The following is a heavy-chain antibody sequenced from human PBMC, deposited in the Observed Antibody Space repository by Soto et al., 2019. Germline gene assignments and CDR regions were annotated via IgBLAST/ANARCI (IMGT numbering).Heavy chain of an antibody. V-gene: IGHV3-30-3*01. Sequence: GGSLRLSCAASGFTFRTYAMHWVRQAPGKGLEWVAFISYDGSNKYYADSVKGRFTISRDNSKNTLYLQMNSLRAEDTAVYYCARDPVEGASGDYFDYWGQGALVTVSS. CDR2: ISYDGSNK. D-gene: IGHD1-26*01. CDR1: GFTFRTYA. J-gene: IGHJ4*02. CDR3: ARDPVEGASGDYFDY.